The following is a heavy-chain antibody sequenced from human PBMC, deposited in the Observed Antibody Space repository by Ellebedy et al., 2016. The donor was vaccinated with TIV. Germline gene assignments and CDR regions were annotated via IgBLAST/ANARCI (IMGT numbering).Heavy chain of an antibody. CDR2: INPSGGST. CDR1: GYTFTSYY. V-gene: IGHV1-46*01. J-gene: IGHJ6*02. CDR3: ARMTEGGYYYYYGMDV. Sequence: ASVTVSCXASGYTFTSYYMHWVRQAPGQGLEWMGIINPSGGSTSYAQKFQGRVTMTRDTSTSTVYMELSSLRSEDTAVYYCARMTEGGYYYYYGMDVWGQGTTVTVSS.